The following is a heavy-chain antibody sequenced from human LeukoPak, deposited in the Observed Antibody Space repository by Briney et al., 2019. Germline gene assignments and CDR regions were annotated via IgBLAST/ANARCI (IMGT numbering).Heavy chain of an antibody. CDR3: ARGRYSSDGGDAFDI. V-gene: IGHV4-39*07. CDR1: GGSISTSNYY. Sequence: PSETLSLTCTVSGGSISTSNYYWGWIRQPPGKGLEWIGSIYHSGSTYYNPSLKSRVTISVDTSKNQFSLKLSSVTAADTAVYYCARGRYSSDGGDAFDIWGQGTMVTVSS. D-gene: IGHD6-19*01. CDR2: IYHSGST. J-gene: IGHJ3*02.